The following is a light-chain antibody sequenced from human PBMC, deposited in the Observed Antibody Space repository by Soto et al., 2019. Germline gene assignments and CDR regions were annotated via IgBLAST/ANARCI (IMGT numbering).Light chain of an antibody. CDR1: SSDVGGYNY. J-gene: IGLJ2*01. CDR3: SSYTSSSLL. CDR2: DVS. Sequence: QSALTQPASVSGSPGQSITISCTGTSSDVGGYNYVSWYQQHPGKAHKLMIFDVSNRSSGVSKRFSGSKSGNTASLTISGLPAEDEADYCCSSYTSSSLLFGGGTKLTVL. V-gene: IGLV2-14*01.